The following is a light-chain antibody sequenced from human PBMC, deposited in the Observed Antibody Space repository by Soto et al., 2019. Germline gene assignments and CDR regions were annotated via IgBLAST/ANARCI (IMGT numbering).Light chain of an antibody. V-gene: IGKV3-20*01. Sequence: IVMTQSPATLSVSPGERATLSCRASQSVSSSYLAWYQQKPGQAPRLLIYGASSRATGIPDRFSGSGSGTDFTLTISRLEPEDFAVYYCHQYGSSSWTFGQGTKV. CDR2: GAS. CDR1: QSVSSSY. CDR3: HQYGSSSWT. J-gene: IGKJ1*01.